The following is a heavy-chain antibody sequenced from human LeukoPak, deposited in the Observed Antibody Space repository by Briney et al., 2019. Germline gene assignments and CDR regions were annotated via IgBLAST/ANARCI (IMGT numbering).Heavy chain of an antibody. CDR3: ATGVLRYFDWTTY. D-gene: IGHD3-9*01. V-gene: IGHV1-18*01. J-gene: IGHJ4*02. CDR2: ISAYNGNT. Sequence: GASVKVSCKASGYTFTSYGISWVRQAPGQGLEWMGWISAYNGNTNYAQKLQGRVTMTEDTSTDTAYMELSSLRSGDTAVYYCATGVLRYFDWTTYWGQGTLVTVSS. CDR1: GYTFTSYG.